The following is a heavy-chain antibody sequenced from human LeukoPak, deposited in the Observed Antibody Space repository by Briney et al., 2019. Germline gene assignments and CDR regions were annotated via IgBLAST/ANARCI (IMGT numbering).Heavy chain of an antibody. J-gene: IGHJ1*01. Sequence: SETLPLTCTVSGGSISSYYWIWIRQPAGKGLEWIGRIYTSGSTNYNPSLKSRVTMSVDTSKNQFSLKLSSVTAADTAVYYCAREEPHYDSSGYHEYFQHWGQGTLVTVSS. CDR1: GGSISSYY. CDR2: IYTSGST. D-gene: IGHD3-22*01. CDR3: AREEPHYDSSGYHEYFQH. V-gene: IGHV4-4*07.